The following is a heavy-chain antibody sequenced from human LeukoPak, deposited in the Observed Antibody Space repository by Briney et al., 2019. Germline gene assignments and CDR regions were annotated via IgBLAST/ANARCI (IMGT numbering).Heavy chain of an antibody. J-gene: IGHJ4*02. CDR1: GFTFSSYG. V-gene: IGHV3-30*18. CDR3: AKDRGMVAATSSYFDY. D-gene: IGHD2-15*01. Sequence: GRSLRLSCAASGFTFSSYGMHWVRQAPGKGLEWVAVISYDGSNKYYADSVKGRFTISRDNSKNTLYLQMNSLRAEDTAVYYCAKDRGMVAATSSYFDYWGQGTLVTVSS. CDR2: ISYDGSNK.